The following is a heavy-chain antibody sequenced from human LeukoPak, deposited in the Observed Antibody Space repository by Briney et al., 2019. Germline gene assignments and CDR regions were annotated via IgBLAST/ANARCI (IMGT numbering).Heavy chain of an antibody. CDR1: GGSFSGYY. CDR2: INHSGST. J-gene: IGHJ5*02. V-gene: IGHV4-34*01. Sequence: SETLSLTCAVYGGSFSGYYWSWIRQPPGKGLEWIGEINHSGSTNYNPSLKSRVTISVDTSKNQFSLKLSSVTAADTAVYYCARPIPTYSSGSWFDPWGQGTLVTVSS. CDR3: ARPIPTYSSGSWFDP. D-gene: IGHD3-22*01.